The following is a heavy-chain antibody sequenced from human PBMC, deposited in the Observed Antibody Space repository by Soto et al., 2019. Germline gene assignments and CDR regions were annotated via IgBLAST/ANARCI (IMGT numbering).Heavy chain of an antibody. V-gene: IGHV6-1*01. D-gene: IGHD2-2*01. CDR2: TYYRSKWYN. CDR3: ARVWRYCSSTSCYSGVDWFDP. CDR1: GDSVSSNSAA. J-gene: IGHJ5*02. Sequence: SQTLSLTCAISGDSVSSNSAAWNWIRQSPSRGLEWLGRTYYRSKWYNDYAVSVKSRITINPDTSKNQFSLQLNSVTPEDTAVYYCARVWRYCSSTSCYSGVDWFDPWGQGTLVTVS.